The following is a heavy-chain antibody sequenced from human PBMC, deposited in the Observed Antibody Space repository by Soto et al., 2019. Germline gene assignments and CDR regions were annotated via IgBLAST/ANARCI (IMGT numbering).Heavy chain of an antibody. CDR3: AREGDNKSEHSSGWYDDF. V-gene: IGHV1-18*01. CDR2: ISGYSGHT. D-gene: IGHD6-19*01. CDR1: GYTFSSYG. J-gene: IGHJ4*02. Sequence: QVQLVQSGAEVKKPGASVKVSCKASGYTFSSYGISWVRQAPGQGLEWMGWISGYSGHTYYAQKFQGRVNMTTDTLTNTVYMELRGLRSDDTAVYYCAREGDNKSEHSSGWYDDFWGQGTLVTVSS.